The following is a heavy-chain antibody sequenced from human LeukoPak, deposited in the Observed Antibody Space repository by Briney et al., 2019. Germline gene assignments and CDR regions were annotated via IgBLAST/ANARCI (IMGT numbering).Heavy chain of an antibody. V-gene: IGHV3-66*01. CDR1: GFTVSSNF. J-gene: IGHJ4*02. CDR2: IYSGGST. CDR3: ALGLVTDY. D-gene: IGHD3-9*01. Sequence: PGGSLRLSCAASGFTVSSNFMSWVRQAPGKGLEWVSVIYSGGSTYYADSVKGRFTISRDNSKNTLYLQMNSRRVEVTAVYYCALGLVTDYWGQGTLVTVSS.